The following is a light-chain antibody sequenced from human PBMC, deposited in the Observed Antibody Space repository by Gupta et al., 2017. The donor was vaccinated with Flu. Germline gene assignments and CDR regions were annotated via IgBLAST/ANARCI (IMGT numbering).Light chain of an antibody. CDR3: QQDKSYSPWA. Sequence: DIQMTQSPSTLSASVGDRVSITCRASQSISSWLAWYQQKPGKAPKLLIYKASRLESGVPSRFSGSEYGTEFTLTISSRQPDDFATYYCQQDKSYSPWAFGQGTKVEIK. J-gene: IGKJ1*01. CDR1: QSISSW. CDR2: KAS. V-gene: IGKV1-5*03.